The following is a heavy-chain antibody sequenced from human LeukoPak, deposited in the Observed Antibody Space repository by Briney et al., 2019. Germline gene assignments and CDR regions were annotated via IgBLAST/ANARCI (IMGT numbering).Heavy chain of an antibody. CDR3: AKGSDYPDN. CDR1: GFTFSSYG. J-gene: IGHJ4*02. CDR2: ISYDGSNK. V-gene: IGHV3-30*18. Sequence: GRSLRLSCAASGFTFSSYGMHWVRQAPGKGLEWVAVISYDGSNKYYADSVKGRFTISRDNSKNTLYLRMNSLRAEDTCVYYCAKGSDYPDNWGQGTLVTVSS.